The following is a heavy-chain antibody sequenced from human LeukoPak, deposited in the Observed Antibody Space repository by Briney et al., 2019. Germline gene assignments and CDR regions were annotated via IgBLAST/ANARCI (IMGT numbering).Heavy chain of an antibody. D-gene: IGHD2-21*01. CDR2: IGVGGTSI. CDR3: ARETAHCGGDCFDY. CDR1: GFTFSSYE. Sequence: GGSLRLSCAASGFTFSSYEFNWVRQAPGKGLEWVSYIGVGGTSIYYADSVRGRFTTSRDNAQNSLYLEMNSLRAEDTAVYYCARETAHCGGDCFDYWGQGTLVTVSS. V-gene: IGHV3-48*03. J-gene: IGHJ4*02.